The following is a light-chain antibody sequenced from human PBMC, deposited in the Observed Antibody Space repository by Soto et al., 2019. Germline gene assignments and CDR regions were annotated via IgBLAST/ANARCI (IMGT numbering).Light chain of an antibody. CDR1: QCISTY. CDR3: QEYNSAPLT. V-gene: IGKV1-27*01. J-gene: IGKJ3*01. CDR2: AAS. Sequence: DIQMPQSPSSLSASVGDRVTITCLASQCISTYLAWYQQKPGKVPKLLIYAASTLQSGVPSRFSGSGSGTDFTLTISSLQPEDVATYYCQEYNSAPLTFGPGTKVDIK.